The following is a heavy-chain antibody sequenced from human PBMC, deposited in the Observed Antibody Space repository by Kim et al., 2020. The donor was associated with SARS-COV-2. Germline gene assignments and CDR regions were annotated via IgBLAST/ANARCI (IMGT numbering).Heavy chain of an antibody. Sequence: ADSVKGRFTISRDNAKNSLYLQMKSLRAEDTAVYYCARDYDFWSGYYLDYWGQGTLVTVSS. V-gene: IGHV3-21*01. J-gene: IGHJ4*02. CDR3: ARDYDFWSGYYLDY. D-gene: IGHD3-3*01.